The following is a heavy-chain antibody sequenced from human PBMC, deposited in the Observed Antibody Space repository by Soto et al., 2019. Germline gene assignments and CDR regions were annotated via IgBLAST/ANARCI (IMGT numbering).Heavy chain of an antibody. V-gene: IGHV1-18*01. D-gene: IGHD3-22*01. CDR1: GYTFTNYG. J-gene: IGHJ4*02. CDR3: ARELNYYDSNGYPANGPPLLHYLDY. Sequence: QVQLVQSGTEVKKPGASVKISCKTSGYTFTNYGISWVRQAPGQGLEWMGWISPFDGNTNYAQNFQVRVTLTTDTSTNTAYMELRSLRSDDTAVYFCARELNYYDSNGYPANGPPLLHYLDYRGQGTLVTVSS. CDR2: ISPFDGNT.